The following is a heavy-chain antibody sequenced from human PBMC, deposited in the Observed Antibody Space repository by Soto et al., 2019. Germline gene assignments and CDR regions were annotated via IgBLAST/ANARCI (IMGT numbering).Heavy chain of an antibody. CDR2: IYSGGST. CDR1: GFTVSSNY. Sequence: LRLSCAASGFTVSSNYMSWVRQAPGKGLEWVSVIYSGGSTYYADSVKGRFTISRDNSKNTLYLQMNSLRAEDTAVYYCARDKPVGANAYYYYGMDVWGQGTTVTVSS. J-gene: IGHJ6*02. CDR3: ARDKPVGANAYYYYGMDV. V-gene: IGHV3-53*01. D-gene: IGHD1-26*01.